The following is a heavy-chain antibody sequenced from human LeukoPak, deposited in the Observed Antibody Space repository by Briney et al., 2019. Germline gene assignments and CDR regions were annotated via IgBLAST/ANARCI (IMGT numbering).Heavy chain of an antibody. CDR2: ISYDGSNK. J-gene: IGHJ4*02. D-gene: IGHD3-3*01. CDR1: GSTFSSYG. V-gene: IGHV3-30*03. CDR3: TRDFDFSSAI. Sequence: GRSLRLSCAASGSTFSSYGMHWVRQAPGKGLEWVAVISYDGSNKYYADSVKGRFTTSRDNAKNTLFLQMNSLRAEDTAVYYCTRDFDFSSAIWGQGTLVTVSS.